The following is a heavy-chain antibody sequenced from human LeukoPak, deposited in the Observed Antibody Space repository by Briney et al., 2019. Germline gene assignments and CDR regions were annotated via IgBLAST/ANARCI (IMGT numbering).Heavy chain of an antibody. D-gene: IGHD5-24*01. CDR1: GFTFSSYG. CDR2: ISGSGGST. V-gene: IGHV3-23*01. CDR3: AKEEMATLLQINYFDY. Sequence: GGSLRLSCTASGFTFSSYGMSWVRQAPGKGLEWVSGISGSGGSTYYADSVKGRFTISRDNSKNTLYLQMNSLRAEDTAVYYCAKEEMATLLQINYFDYWGQGTLVTVSS. J-gene: IGHJ4*02.